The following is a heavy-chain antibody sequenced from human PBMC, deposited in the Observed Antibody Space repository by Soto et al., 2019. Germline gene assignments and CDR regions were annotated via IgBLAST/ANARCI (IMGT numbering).Heavy chain of an antibody. D-gene: IGHD1-26*01. Sequence: PSETLSLTCSVSGGSFSSDSFIWSWVRQFPGKGLEWIGYLNYSGTTYYNPSLRSRITMSVDTSKNQFPLNLSSVTAADTAVYYCARDHKWDGMDVWGQGTTVTVS. J-gene: IGHJ6*02. V-gene: IGHV4-31*03. CDR2: LNYSGTT. CDR3: ARDHKWDGMDV. CDR1: GGSFSSDSFI.